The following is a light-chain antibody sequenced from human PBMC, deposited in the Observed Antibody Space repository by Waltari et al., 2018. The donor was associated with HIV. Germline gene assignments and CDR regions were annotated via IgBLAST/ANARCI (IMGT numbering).Light chain of an antibody. J-gene: IGLJ3*02. CDR2: SNN. V-gene: IGLV1-44*01. Sequence: SVLTPPSSASGTPRPRVTLSCSGSSSNIGSNTVSWYQQLPGTAPNLLIYSNNQRASGVPDRFSGSTSGTSAALAISRLQSEDEADYYCAAWEDSLNGWVFDGGTKLTVL. CDR3: AAWEDSLNGWV. CDR1: SSNIGSNT.